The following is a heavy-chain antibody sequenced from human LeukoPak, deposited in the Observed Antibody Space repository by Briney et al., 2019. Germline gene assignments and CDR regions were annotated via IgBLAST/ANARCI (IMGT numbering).Heavy chain of an antibody. J-gene: IGHJ4*02. CDR2: ISTYNGNT. CDR1: GYTFTNSG. CDR3: ARDPGSSSSSSFDY. D-gene: IGHD6-6*01. V-gene: IGHV1-18*01. Sequence: VASVKVSCKASGYTFTNSGISWVRQAPGQWLEWMGWISTYNGNTDYAQNLQGRVTMTTDTSTSTAYMELRSLRSDDTAVYYCARDPGSSSSSSFDYWGQGTLVTVSS.